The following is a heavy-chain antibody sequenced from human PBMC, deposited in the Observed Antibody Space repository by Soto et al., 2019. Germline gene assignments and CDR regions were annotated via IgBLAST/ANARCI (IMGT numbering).Heavy chain of an antibody. CDR2: ISGSGGST. D-gene: IGHD3-16*01. CDR3: GRLRGRVCDP. Sequence: EVQLLESGGGLVQPGGSLRLSCAASGFTFSSYAMSWVRQAPGKGLEWVSAISGSGGSTYYADSVKGRFTISRDNSKNRLYLQMNSLRGEDTALYYWGRLRGRVCDPWGQGTLVTVSS. V-gene: IGHV3-23*01. J-gene: IGHJ5*02. CDR1: GFTFSSYA.